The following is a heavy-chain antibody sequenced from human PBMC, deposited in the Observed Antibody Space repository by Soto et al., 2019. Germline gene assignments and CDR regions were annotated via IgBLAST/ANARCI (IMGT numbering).Heavy chain of an antibody. V-gene: IGHV1-18*01. D-gene: IGHD5-12*01. CDR2: ISAYNGNT. Sequence: ASVKVSCKASGYTFTSYGISWVRQAPGQGLEWMGWISAYNGNTNYAQKLQGRVTMTTDTSTSTAYMELRSLRSDDTAVYYCATTESRGYWPHDAFDIWGQGTMVNVS. J-gene: IGHJ3*02. CDR1: GYTFTSYG. CDR3: ATTESRGYWPHDAFDI.